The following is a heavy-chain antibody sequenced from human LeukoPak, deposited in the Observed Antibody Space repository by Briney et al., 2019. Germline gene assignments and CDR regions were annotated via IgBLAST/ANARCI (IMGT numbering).Heavy chain of an antibody. CDR2: IRSYFDDGTT. Sequence: NPGGSLRLSCATSGLDLSSTWMAWVRQAPGKELQWVARIRSYFDDGTTDYAAPVKGRFTISRDDSAKTLYLQMTSLRTEDTAIYYCTIEVIAVITPDGYFDNWGQGTLVTVSS. J-gene: IGHJ4*02. CDR3: TIEVIAVITPDGYFDN. D-gene: IGHD2-21*01. V-gene: IGHV3-15*01. CDR1: GLDLSSTW.